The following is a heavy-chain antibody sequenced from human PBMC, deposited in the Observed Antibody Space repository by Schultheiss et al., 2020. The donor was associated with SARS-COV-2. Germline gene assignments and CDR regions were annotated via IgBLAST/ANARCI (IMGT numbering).Heavy chain of an antibody. Sequence: GGSLRLSCAASGFTFSSYAMHWVLQAPGKGLEWVAVISYDGSNKYYADSVKGRFTISRDNSKNTLYLQMNSLRAEDTAVYYCARERLGYSSYDAFDIWGQGTMVTVSS. J-gene: IGHJ3*02. V-gene: IGHV3-30*01. D-gene: IGHD6-13*01. CDR2: ISYDGSNK. CDR3: ARERLGYSSYDAFDI. CDR1: GFTFSSYA.